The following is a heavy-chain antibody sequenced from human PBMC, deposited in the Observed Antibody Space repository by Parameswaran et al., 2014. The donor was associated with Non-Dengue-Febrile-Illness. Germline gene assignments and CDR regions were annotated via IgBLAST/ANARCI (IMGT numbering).Heavy chain of an antibody. V-gene: IGHV1-2*04. CDR3: ARAGPGYCSSTSCYGAYYYYMDV. J-gene: IGHJ6*03. D-gene: IGHD2-2*01. CDR2: INPNSGGT. Sequence: WVRQAPGQGLEWMGWINPNSGGTNYAQKFQGWVTMTRDTSISTAYMELSRLRSDDTAVYYCARAGPGYCSSTSCYGAYYYYMDVWGKGTTVTVSS.